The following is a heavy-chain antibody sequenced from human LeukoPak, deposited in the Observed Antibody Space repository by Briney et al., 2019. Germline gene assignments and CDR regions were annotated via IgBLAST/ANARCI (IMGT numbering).Heavy chain of an antibody. V-gene: IGHV3-23*01. J-gene: IGHJ4*02. CDR3: AKGPFWDIVVVPAADYYFDY. CDR1: GFTLSTYA. CDR2: ISNSGDRT. D-gene: IGHD2-2*01. Sequence: GGSLRLSCAASGFTLSTYAMSWVRQAPGKGLEWVSAISNSGDRTYYADSVNGRFTISRDRSKNTLYLQMNSLRAEDTAVYYCAKGPFWDIVVVPAADYYFDYWGQGTLVTVSS.